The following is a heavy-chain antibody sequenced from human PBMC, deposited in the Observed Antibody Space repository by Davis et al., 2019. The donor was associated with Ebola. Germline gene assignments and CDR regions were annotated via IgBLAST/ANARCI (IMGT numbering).Heavy chain of an antibody. CDR3: ARTSIVGTTTTASDI. CDR1: GYTFTSYY. Sequence: ASVKVSCKAAGYTFTSYYIHWVRQAPGQGLEWMGVINPSGGSTIYAQKFQDRVTMTRDTSTNTVYMELTSLRSEDTAVYSCARTSIVGTTTTASDIWGQGTMVTVSS. J-gene: IGHJ3*02. V-gene: IGHV1-46*01. CDR2: INPSGGST. D-gene: IGHD1-26*01.